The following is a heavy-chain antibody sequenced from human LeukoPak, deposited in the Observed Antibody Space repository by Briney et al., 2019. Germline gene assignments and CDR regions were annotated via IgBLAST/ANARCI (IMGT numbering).Heavy chain of an antibody. V-gene: IGHV3-23*01. Sequence: GGSLRLSCAASGFTFSSYAMSWVRQAPGKGLEWVSAISGSGSSTYYADSVKGRFTISRDNSKNTLYLQMNSLRAEDTAVYYCARDHGDGYNFFDYWGQGTLVTVTS. D-gene: IGHD5-24*01. CDR3: ARDHGDGYNFFDY. J-gene: IGHJ4*02. CDR1: GFTFSSYA. CDR2: ISGSGSST.